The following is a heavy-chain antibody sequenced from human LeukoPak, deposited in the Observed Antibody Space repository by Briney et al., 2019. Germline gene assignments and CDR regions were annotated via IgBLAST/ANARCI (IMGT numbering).Heavy chain of an antibody. CDR2: ISTYNGDT. CDR3: ARDKAFLGYYDTSGYFQQWFDS. J-gene: IGHJ5*01. Sequence: ASVKVSCKASGGTFSSYAISWVRQAPGQGLEWMGWISTYNGDTHYAQKFQDRVTMTTDTSTSTAYMDLRSLGFDDTAVYYCARDKAFLGYYDTSGYFQQWFDSWGQGTLVTVSS. CDR1: GGTFSSYA. V-gene: IGHV1-18*01. D-gene: IGHD3-22*01.